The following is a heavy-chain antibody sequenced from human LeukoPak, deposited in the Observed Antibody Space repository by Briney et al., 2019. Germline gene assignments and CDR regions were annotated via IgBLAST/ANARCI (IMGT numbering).Heavy chain of an antibody. D-gene: IGHD1-14*01. Sequence: GGSLRLSCATSGFTFSRFSFGWVRQAPGKGLEWVASIYVTGNYINYADSVKGRVTISRDNAKNPVYLQMNSLRADDTAVYYCAREFNTIGNFDFWGQGTLVTVSS. J-gene: IGHJ4*02. CDR2: IYVTGNYI. V-gene: IGHV3-21*01. CDR1: GFTFSRFS. CDR3: AREFNTIGNFDF.